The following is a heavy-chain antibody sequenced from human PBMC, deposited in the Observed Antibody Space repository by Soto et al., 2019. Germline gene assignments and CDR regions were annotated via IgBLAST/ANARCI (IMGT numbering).Heavy chain of an antibody. V-gene: IGHV3-9*01. D-gene: IGHD3-10*01. J-gene: IGHJ4*02. CDR2: ISWNSGSI. Sequence: EVQLVESGGGLVQPGRSLRLSCAASGFTFDDYAMHWVRQAPGKGLEWVSGISWNSGSIGYADSVKGRFTISRDNAKNSLYLQMNSLRAEDTALYYCAKDRGLWFGELSTIDYWGQGTPVTVSS. CDR1: GFTFDDYA. CDR3: AKDRGLWFGELSTIDY.